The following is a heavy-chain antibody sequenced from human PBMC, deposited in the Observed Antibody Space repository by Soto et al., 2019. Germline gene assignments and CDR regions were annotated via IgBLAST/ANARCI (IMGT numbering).Heavy chain of an antibody. CDR3: AKGGRQCLVTCDFYY. Sequence: VQLVESGGGVVQPGRSLRLSCAASGFTFSDYAMHWVRQAPGKGLEWVAVVSHDGRNTHYADSVKGRFTISRDSSKNRVAMEMTMLGGEDTGVYYGAKGGRQCLVTCDFYYWGQGALVTVSS. CDR1: GFTFSDYA. V-gene: IGHV3-30*18. D-gene: IGHD6-19*01. J-gene: IGHJ4*02. CDR2: VSHDGRNT.